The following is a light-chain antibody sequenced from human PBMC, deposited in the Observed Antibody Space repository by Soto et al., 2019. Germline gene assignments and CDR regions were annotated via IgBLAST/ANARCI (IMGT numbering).Light chain of an antibody. V-gene: IGKV3-20*01. J-gene: IGKJ1*01. CDR2: GAS. CDR3: QQYGGSPRT. CDR1: QSINSF. Sequence: EIVLTQSPGTLSLSPGEGATLSCRASQSINSFSAWYQQRRGQAPRLLIHGASNRATGIPDRFSGSGSGPDFTLTISRLEPEDFAVYYCQQYGGSPRTFGQGTKVDIK.